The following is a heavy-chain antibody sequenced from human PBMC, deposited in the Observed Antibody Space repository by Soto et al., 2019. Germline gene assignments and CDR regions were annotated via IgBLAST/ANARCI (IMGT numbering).Heavy chain of an antibody. CDR1: GFTFISYA. V-gene: IGHV3-23*01. CDR2: ISGSGDYT. Sequence: EVRLLESGGGLVQPGESLRLSCAASGFTFISYAMTWVRQAPGKGLEWVSSISGSGDYTYFADSVKGRFTISRDNSKDTLYLKMSSLRVEDTAIYYWAKDSRSHPQGWFDPWGQGTLVTVSS. CDR3: AKDSRSHPQGWFDP. J-gene: IGHJ5*02. D-gene: IGHD2-15*01.